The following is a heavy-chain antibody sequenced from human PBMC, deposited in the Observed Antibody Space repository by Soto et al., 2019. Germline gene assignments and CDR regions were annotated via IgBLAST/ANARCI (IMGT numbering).Heavy chain of an antibody. CDR3: ARDSSSSGYYYGMDV. J-gene: IGHJ6*02. Sequence: QVHLVQSGAEVKKPGASVKVSCKASNETLTTYGISWVRQAPGQGLEWMGWVSGYSGHSSSAQGLQDRVIMTTDTSTNTAYMELRSLTSDDSAVYFCARDSSSSGYYYGMDVWGQGTTVTVSS. V-gene: IGHV1-18*01. CDR2: VSGYSGHS. CDR1: NETLTTYG. D-gene: IGHD6-6*01.